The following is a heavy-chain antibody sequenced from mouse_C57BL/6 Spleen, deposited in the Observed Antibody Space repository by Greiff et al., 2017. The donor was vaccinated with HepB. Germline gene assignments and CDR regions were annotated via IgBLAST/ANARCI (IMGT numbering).Heavy chain of an antibody. J-gene: IGHJ3*01. CDR1: GYTFTSYW. D-gene: IGHD2-1*01. CDR3: AIYGNYPSWFAY. CDR2: IHPSDSDT. Sequence: QVQLKQPGAELVKPGASVKVSCKASGYTFTSYWMHWVKQRPGQGLEWIGRIHPSDSDTNYNQKFKGKATLTVDKSSSTAYMQLSSLTSEDSAVYYCAIYGNYPSWFAYWGQGTLVTVSA. V-gene: IGHV1-74*01.